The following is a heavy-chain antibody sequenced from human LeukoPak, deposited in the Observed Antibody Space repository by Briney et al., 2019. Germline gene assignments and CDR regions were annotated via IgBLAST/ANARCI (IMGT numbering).Heavy chain of an antibody. CDR1: GYSFTSYW. J-gene: IGHJ4*02. V-gene: IGHV5-10-1*01. CDR3: ARLSSKQWLVHPDDY. CDR2: IDPSDSYT. Sequence: GESLKISCKGSGYSFTSYWISWVRQMPGKGLEWMGRIDPSDSYTNYSPSFQGHVTISADKSISTAYLQWSSLKASDTAMYYCARLSSKQWLVHPDDYWGQGTLVTVSS. D-gene: IGHD6-19*01.